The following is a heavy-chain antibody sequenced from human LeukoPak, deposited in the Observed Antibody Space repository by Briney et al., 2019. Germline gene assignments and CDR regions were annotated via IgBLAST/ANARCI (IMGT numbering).Heavy chain of an antibody. D-gene: IGHD3-3*01. Sequence: SETLSLTCTVSGGSISSSSCYWGWIRQPPGKGLGWFGSIYYSGSTYYNPSLKSRVTISVATSKNQFSLKLSSVTAADTAVYCCARITYYDFWSGYYTLNDAFDIWGQGTMVTVSS. CDR1: GGSISSSSCY. J-gene: IGHJ3*02. CDR3: ARITYYDFWSGYYTLNDAFDI. V-gene: IGHV4-39*01. CDR2: IYYSGST.